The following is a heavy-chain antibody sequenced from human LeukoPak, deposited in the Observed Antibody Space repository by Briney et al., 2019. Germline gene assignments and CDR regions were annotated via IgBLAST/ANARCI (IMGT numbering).Heavy chain of an antibody. Sequence: GASVKVSCKASGYTFIGYYMHWVRQAPGQGLEWRGWINPNTGDTNFAQKFQGRVTMTRDTSIATAYLELSRLNSDDTAVYYCATGSKGLRFNYYFDYWGQGTLVTVSS. J-gene: IGHJ4*02. CDR3: ATGSKGLRFNYYFDY. V-gene: IGHV1-2*02. CDR2: INPNTGDT. D-gene: IGHD5-12*01. CDR1: GYTFIGYY.